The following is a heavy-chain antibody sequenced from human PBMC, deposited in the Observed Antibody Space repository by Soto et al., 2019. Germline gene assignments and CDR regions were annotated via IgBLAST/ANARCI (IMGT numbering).Heavy chain of an antibody. D-gene: IGHD3-3*01. Sequence: QVQVVESGGGVVQPGRSLRLSCAASGFTFSSFGMHWVRQAPGKGLEWVSLIWYDGSKKSYGDSVKGRFTISRDNSRNTVYLQRNSLSADDTAGYYCARDASYYSLWSGYYPSRNGMDVWGQGTTVNVSS. V-gene: IGHV3-33*01. CDR1: GFTFSSFG. CDR3: ARDASYYSLWSGYYPSRNGMDV. CDR2: IWYDGSKK. J-gene: IGHJ6*02.